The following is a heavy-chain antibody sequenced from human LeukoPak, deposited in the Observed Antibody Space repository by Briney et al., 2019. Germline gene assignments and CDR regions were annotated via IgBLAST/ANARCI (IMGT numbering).Heavy chain of an antibody. CDR2: IIPIFGTA. CDR3: ARAFFGSTSSDYYYYYGMDV. V-gene: IGHV1-69*05. CDR1: GGTFSSYA. J-gene: IGHJ6*02. Sequence: SVKVSCKASGGTFSSYAISWVRQAPGQGLEWMGGIIPIFGTANYAQKLQGRVTMTTDTSTSTAYMELRSLRSDDTAVYYCARAFFGSTSSDYYYYYGMDVWGQGTTVTVSS. D-gene: IGHD2-2*01.